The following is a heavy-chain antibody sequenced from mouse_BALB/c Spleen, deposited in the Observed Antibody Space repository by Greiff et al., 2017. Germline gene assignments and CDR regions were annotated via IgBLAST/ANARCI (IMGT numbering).Heavy chain of an antibody. CDR2: IWSGGST. Sequence: VQLQQSGPGLVQPSQSLSITCTVSGFSLTSYGVHWVRQSPGKGLEWLGVIWSGGSTDYNAAFISRLSISKDNSKSQVFFKMNGLQADYTARYYCYRKDGRYAMDYWGQGTSVTVSS. CDR3: YRKDGRYAMDY. CDR1: GFSLTSYG. V-gene: IGHV2-4-1*01. D-gene: IGHD1-1*02. J-gene: IGHJ4*01.